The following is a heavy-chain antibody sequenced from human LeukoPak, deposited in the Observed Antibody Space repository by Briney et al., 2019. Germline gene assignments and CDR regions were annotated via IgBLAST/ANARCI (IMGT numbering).Heavy chain of an antibody. V-gene: IGHV4-61*02. J-gene: IGHJ4*02. D-gene: IGHD1-26*01. Sequence: PSETLSLTCTVSGDSISRGRYYWGWVRQPAGKELEWIGRIYASGKTDYNPYTPSLKSRVAMSLDTSKNQVSLYLTSVTAADTAMYFCARSFSEKFYFESWGQGTLVTVSS. CDR1: GDSISRGRYY. CDR3: ARSFSEKFYFES. CDR2: IYASGKT.